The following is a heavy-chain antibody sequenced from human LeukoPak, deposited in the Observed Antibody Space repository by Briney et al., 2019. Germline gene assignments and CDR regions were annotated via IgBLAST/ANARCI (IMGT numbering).Heavy chain of an antibody. V-gene: IGHV1-69*13. CDR1: GYTFTGYY. CDR3: ARARDYGDYVIGRWFDP. CDR2: IIPIFGTA. D-gene: IGHD4-17*01. J-gene: IGHJ5*02. Sequence: SSVKVSCKASGYTFTGYYMHWVRQAPGQGLEWMGGIIPIFGTANYAQKFQGRVTITADESTSTAYMELSSLRSEDTAVYYCARARDYGDYVIGRWFDPWGQGTLVTVSS.